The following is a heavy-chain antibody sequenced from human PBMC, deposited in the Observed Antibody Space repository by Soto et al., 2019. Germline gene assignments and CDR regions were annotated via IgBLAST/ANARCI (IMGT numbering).Heavy chain of an antibody. CDR1: GGSISSAY. V-gene: IGHV4-59*03. J-gene: IGHJ4*02. Sequence: SETLSLTXSVSGGSISSAYWSWIRQPPGEGLEWIAYIDYSGSTHPNPSLKGRVTMSLDMSKNQFSLKLNSVTASDPAVYFCAKHSGYYDFDSWGQGTRVTVSS. D-gene: IGHD5-12*01. CDR3: AKHSGYYDFDS. CDR2: IDYSGST.